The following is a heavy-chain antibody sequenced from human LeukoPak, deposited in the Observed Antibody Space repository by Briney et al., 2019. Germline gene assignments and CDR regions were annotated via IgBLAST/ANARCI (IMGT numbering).Heavy chain of an antibody. CDR1: GYTFTSYG. CDR2: INTNTGNP. V-gene: IGHV7-4-1*02. CDR3: ARRRYSSSRYAFDI. J-gene: IGHJ3*02. D-gene: IGHD6-13*01. Sequence: ASVKVSCKASGYTFTSYGISWVRQAPGQGLEWVGWINTNTGNPTYAQGFTGRFVFSLDTSVSTAYLQISSLKAEDTAVYYCARRRYSSSRYAFDIWGQGTMVTVSS.